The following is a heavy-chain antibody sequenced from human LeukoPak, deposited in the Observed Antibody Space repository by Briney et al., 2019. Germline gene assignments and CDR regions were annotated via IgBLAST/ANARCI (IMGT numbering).Heavy chain of an antibody. Sequence: SETLSLTCAVPGGSFSGYLWSWLRQPPGKGLEWVGEINYNGEITNYNPSLKSRVTISVDTSKNQFSLKLTSVTAADTAVYYCARGGATYYYDSSGYYLGSWGQGTLVTVSS. D-gene: IGHD3-22*01. CDR3: ARGGATYYYDSSGYYLGS. CDR1: GGSFSGYL. V-gene: IGHV4-34*01. CDR2: INYNGEIT. J-gene: IGHJ4*02.